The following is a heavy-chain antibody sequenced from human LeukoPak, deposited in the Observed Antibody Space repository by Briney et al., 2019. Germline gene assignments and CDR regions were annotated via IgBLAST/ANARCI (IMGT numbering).Heavy chain of an antibody. Sequence: GGSLRLSCVAYGFTFGSFGMHWVRQAPGKGLDWVAVIAYDGSHENYADSVKGRFTISRDNFKNTLYLQMNSLGPEDTAMYYCARDVMAVAGTLGFDCWGQGALVTVSS. D-gene: IGHD6-19*01. CDR1: GFTFGSFG. CDR3: ARDVMAVAGTLGFDC. CDR2: IAYDGSHE. J-gene: IGHJ4*02. V-gene: IGHV3-30*04.